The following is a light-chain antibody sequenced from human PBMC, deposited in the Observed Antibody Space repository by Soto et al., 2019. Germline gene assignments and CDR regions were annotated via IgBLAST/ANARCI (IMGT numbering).Light chain of an antibody. V-gene: IGKV3-15*01. Sequence: EIVMTQSPATLSVSPGERATLSCRASQSVSSNLAWYQQKPGQAPRLLIYGASTRATGIPARFSGRGSGTEFTLTISSLQSEDFAVYYCQQYNNWLRVTFGQGTRLEIK. CDR2: GAS. CDR3: QQYNNWLRVT. CDR1: QSVSSN. J-gene: IGKJ5*01.